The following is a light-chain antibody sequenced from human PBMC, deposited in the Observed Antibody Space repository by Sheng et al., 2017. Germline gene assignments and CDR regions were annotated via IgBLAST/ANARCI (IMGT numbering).Light chain of an antibody. CDR3: SSYAGSSTYV. Sequence: QSALTQPASVSGSPGQSITISCTGTRSDVGSYNLVSWYQQHPGKAPKLILYAVNKRPSGVSNRFSGSKSGNTASLTISGLQAEDEADYYCSSYAGSSTYVFGTGTKVAVL. V-gene: IGLV2-23*02. CDR2: AVN. CDR1: RSDVGSYNL. J-gene: IGLJ1*01.